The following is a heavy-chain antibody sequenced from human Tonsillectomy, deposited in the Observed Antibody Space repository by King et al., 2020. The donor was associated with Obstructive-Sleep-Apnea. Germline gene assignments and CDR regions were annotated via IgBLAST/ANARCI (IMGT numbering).Heavy chain of an antibody. CDR1: GFIYVNAW. V-gene: IGHV3-15*01. D-gene: IGHD1-26*01. CDR3: TTDRGQWEMDY. CDR2: IMSRAGGETT. Sequence: VQLVESGGDLVKPGGSLRLSCRGSGFIYVNAWLTWVRQAPGKGLEWVGRIMSRAGGETTDYAAFVKGRFIISRDDSKNTLYLQMNSLKTEDTGVYYCTTDRGQWEMDYWGQGTLVTVSS. J-gene: IGHJ4*02.